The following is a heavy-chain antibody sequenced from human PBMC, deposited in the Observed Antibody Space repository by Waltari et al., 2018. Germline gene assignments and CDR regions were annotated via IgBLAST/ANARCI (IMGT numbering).Heavy chain of an antibody. J-gene: IGHJ4*02. CDR2: IYHSGSS. CDR3: ATINDYGDWRADY. V-gene: IGHV4-30-2*01. Sequence: QVQLQESGSRLVKPSQTLSLTCAVSGYSISNSGYTWHWIRQPPGKGLEWIDYIYHSGSSFYNPSLDSRVTMSIDRSQSQFSLRLRSVTAADTAVYYCATINDYGDWRADYWGQGTLVTVSP. D-gene: IGHD4-17*01. CDR1: GYSISNSGYT.